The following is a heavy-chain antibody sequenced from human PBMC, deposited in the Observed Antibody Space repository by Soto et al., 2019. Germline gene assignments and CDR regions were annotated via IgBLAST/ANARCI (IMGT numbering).Heavy chain of an antibody. CDR3: ARGYSSSWPVDY. CDR2: ISAYNGNT. Sequence: ASVKVSCKASGGTFSSYTTSWVRQAPGQGLEWMGWISAYNGNTNYAQKLQGRVTMTTDTSTSTAYMELRSLRSDDTAVYYCARGYSSSWPVDYWGQGTLVTVSS. V-gene: IGHV1-18*01. J-gene: IGHJ4*02. CDR1: GGTFSSYT. D-gene: IGHD6-13*01.